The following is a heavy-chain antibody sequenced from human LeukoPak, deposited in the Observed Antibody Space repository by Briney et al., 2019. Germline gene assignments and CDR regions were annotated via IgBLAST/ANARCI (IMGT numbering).Heavy chain of an antibody. CDR3: ASSRSVLWFGESDY. Sequence: PGGSLRLSCAASGFTFSSYSMNWVRQAPGKGLEWVSYISSSSSTIYYADSVKGRFTISRDNAKNSLYLQMNSLRAEDTAVYYCASSRSVLWFGESDYWGQGTLVTVSS. CDR1: GFTFSSYS. D-gene: IGHD3-10*01. J-gene: IGHJ4*02. V-gene: IGHV3-48*01. CDR2: ISSSSSTI.